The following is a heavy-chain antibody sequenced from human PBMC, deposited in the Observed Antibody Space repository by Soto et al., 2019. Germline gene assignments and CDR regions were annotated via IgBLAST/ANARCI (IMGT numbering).Heavy chain of an antibody. D-gene: IGHD6-13*01. CDR2: IYYSGRT. V-gene: IGHV4-39*01. Sequence: SETLSLTCTVSGGSISSSSYYWGWICQHPGKGLEWIGSIYYSGRTYYNPSLKSRVTISVDTSKNQFSLKLSSVTAADTAVYYCARLGVAAAGTWYFDYWGQGTLVTVSS. CDR3: ARLGVAAAGTWYFDY. CDR1: GGSISSSSYY. J-gene: IGHJ4*02.